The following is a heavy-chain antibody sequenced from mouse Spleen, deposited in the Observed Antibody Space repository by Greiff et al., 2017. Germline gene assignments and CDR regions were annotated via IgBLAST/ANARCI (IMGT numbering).Heavy chain of an antibody. V-gene: IGHV5-17*01. Sequence: EVQGVESGGGLVKPGGSLKLSCAASGFTFSDYGMHWVRQAPEKGLEWVAYISSGSSTIYYADTVKGRFTISRDNAKNTLFLQMTSLRSEDTAMYYCARLHGSSYYFDYWGQGTTLTVSS. CDR3: ARLHGSSYYFDY. CDR1: GFTFSDYG. J-gene: IGHJ2*01. D-gene: IGHD1-1*01. CDR2: ISSGSSTI.